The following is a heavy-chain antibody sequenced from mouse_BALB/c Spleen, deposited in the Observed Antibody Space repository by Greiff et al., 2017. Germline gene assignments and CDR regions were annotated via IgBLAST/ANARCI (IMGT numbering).Heavy chain of an antibody. D-gene: IGHD3-3*01. CDR1: GFAFSSYD. J-gene: IGHJ4*01. CDR3: ARQAGYAMDY. CDR2: ISSGGGST. Sequence: EVNLVESGGGLVKPGGSLKLSCAASGFAFSSYDMSWVRQTPEKRLEWVAYISSGGGSTYYPDTVKGRFTISRDNAKNTLYLQMSSLKSEDTAMYYCARQAGYAMDYWGQGTSVTVSS. V-gene: IGHV5-12-1*01.